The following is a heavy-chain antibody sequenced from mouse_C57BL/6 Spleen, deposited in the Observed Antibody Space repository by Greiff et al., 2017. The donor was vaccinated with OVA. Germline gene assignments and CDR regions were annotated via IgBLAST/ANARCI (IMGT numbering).Heavy chain of an antibody. CDR3: ARNHYYGSSYGYFDV. J-gene: IGHJ1*03. CDR1: GYSFTDYY. D-gene: IGHD1-1*01. V-gene: IGHV1-39*01. CDR2: INPNYGTT. Sequence: EVQLKQSGPELVKPGASVKISCKASGYSFTDYYMNWVKQSHGQSLEWIGVINPNYGTTSYNQKFKGKATLTVDQSSSTAYMQLNSLTSEDSAVYYCARNHYYGSSYGYFDVWGTGTTVTVSS.